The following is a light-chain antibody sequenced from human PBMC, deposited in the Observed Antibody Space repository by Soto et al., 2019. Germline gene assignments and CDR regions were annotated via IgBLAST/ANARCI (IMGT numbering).Light chain of an antibody. CDR1: SSDVGGYNF. CDR2: DVT. J-gene: IGLJ2*01. CDR3: SSYTSGSTI. Sequence: QAVVTQPASVSGSPGQSITISCTGTSSDVGGYNFVSWYQQHPGKAPKLMIYDVTNRPSGVSNRFSGSKSGNTASLSISGLQAEDEAEYYCSSYTSGSTIFGGGTKLTVL. V-gene: IGLV2-14*01.